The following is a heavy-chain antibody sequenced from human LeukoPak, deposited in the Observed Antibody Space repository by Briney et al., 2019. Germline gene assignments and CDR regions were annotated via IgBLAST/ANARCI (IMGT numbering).Heavy chain of an antibody. V-gene: IGHV3-23*01. Sequence: GGSLRLSCAASGFTFSSYAMSWVRQAPGKGLEWVSAISGSGGSTYYADSVKGRFTISRDNSKNTLYLQMNSLRAEDTAVYYCAKAGYCSGGSCYLRGFDPWGQGTLVTASS. CDR1: GFTFSSYA. CDR2: ISGSGGST. CDR3: AKAGYCSGGSCYLRGFDP. D-gene: IGHD2-15*01. J-gene: IGHJ5*02.